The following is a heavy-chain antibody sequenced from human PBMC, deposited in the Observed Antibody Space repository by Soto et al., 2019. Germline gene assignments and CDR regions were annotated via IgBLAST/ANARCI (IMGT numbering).Heavy chain of an antibody. Sequence: QVQLVESGGGVVQPGRSLRLSCAASGFTFSSYGMHWVRQAPGKGLEWVAVIWYDGSNKYYADSVKGRFTISRDNSKNTLYLQMNSLRAEDTAVYYCARDTLSGGYYGSGSYHWFDPWGQGTLVTVSS. V-gene: IGHV3-33*01. CDR3: ARDTLSGGYYGSGSYHWFDP. CDR1: GFTFSSYG. D-gene: IGHD3-10*01. CDR2: IWYDGSNK. J-gene: IGHJ5*02.